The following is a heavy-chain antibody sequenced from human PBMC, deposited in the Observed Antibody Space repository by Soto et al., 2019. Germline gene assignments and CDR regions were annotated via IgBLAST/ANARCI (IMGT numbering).Heavy chain of an antibody. J-gene: IGHJ4*02. CDR2: ISGSVATT. D-gene: IGHD5-12*01. Sequence: GGSLRLSCAASGFIFSNYAMSWVRQSPGKGLEWVSSISGSVATTYYPDSVKGRFTISRDNSKNTLYLQMNNLRAEDTAVYYCAKGGIPRIYHIPKVDFDSWGQGSLVTVSS. CDR3: AKGGIPRIYHIPKVDFDS. V-gene: IGHV3-23*01. CDR1: GFIFSNYA.